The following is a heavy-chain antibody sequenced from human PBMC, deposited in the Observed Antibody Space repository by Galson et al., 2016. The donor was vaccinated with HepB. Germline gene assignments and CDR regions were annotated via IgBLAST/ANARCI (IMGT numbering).Heavy chain of an antibody. J-gene: IGHJ4*02. CDR3: ARLHYGRITMTRGVINPTHYFDY. CDR1: GSSVTSGVYY. Sequence: SETLSLTCNVSGSSVTSGVYYWTWIRQPPGKGLEWIGSMHYSGSSFYNPSLKSRVTISVNTSKNQFSLNLTSVTAADTAVFFCARLHYGRITMTRGVINPTHYFDYWGQGALVTVSS. D-gene: IGHD3-10*01. CDR2: MHYSGSS. V-gene: IGHV4-39*01.